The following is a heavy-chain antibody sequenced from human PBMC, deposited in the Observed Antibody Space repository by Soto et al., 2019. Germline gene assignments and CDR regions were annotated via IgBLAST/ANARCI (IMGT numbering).Heavy chain of an antibody. CDR1: GYTFTSYG. D-gene: IGHD6-19*01. Sequence: QVQLVQSGAEVKKPGASVKVSCKASGYTFTSYGISWVRQAPGQGLEWMGWISAYNGNTNYAQKLQGRVTMTTDTSMSTAYMELRSLGSDDTAVYYCAGDHPQWLVPGDYYYGMDVWGQGTTVTVSS. CDR3: AGDHPQWLVPGDYYYGMDV. V-gene: IGHV1-18*01. CDR2: ISAYNGNT. J-gene: IGHJ6*02.